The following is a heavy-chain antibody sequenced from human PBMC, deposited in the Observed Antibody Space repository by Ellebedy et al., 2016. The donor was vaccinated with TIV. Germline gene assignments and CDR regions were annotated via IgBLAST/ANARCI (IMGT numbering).Heavy chain of an antibody. CDR3: ARVRFTSWSFDL. V-gene: IGHV3-7*03. Sequence: PGGSLRLSCEVSGFIFSSYWMSWVRPAPGKGIEWVANINPDGNEKQYVGYVGDRFIISRDNAKNSLSLRINNPRAEDTAVYYCARVRFTSWSFDLWGRGTLVTVSS. D-gene: IGHD3-16*01. CDR1: GFIFSSYW. J-gene: IGHJ2*01. CDR2: INPDGNEK.